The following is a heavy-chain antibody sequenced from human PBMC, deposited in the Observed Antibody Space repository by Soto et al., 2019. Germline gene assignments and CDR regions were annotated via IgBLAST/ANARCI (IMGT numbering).Heavy chain of an antibody. CDR1: GGTFSSYA. V-gene: IGHV1-69*01. CDR3: ASGGAYCGGDCYHY. J-gene: IGHJ4*02. D-gene: IGHD2-21*02. Sequence: QVQLVQSGAEVKKHGSSVKVSCKASGGTFSSYAISWVRQAPGQGLEWMGGIIPIFGTANYAQKFQGRVTITADESTSTAYMELSSLRSEDTAVYYCASGGAYCGGDCYHYWGQGTLVTVSS. CDR2: IIPIFGTA.